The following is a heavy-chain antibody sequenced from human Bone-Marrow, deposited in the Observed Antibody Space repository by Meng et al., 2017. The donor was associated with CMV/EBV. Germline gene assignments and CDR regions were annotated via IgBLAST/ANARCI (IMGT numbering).Heavy chain of an antibody. CDR2: IKQDGSEK. V-gene: IGHV3-7*01. CDR3: ARDGSGWNDY. CDR1: GFTFSSYG. Sequence: GESLKISCAASGFTFSSYGMHWVRQAPGKGLEWVVNIKQDGSEKYYVDSVKGRFTISRDNAKNSLYLQMNSLRAEDTAVYYCARDGSGWNDYWGQGTLVTVSS. D-gene: IGHD6-19*01. J-gene: IGHJ4*02.